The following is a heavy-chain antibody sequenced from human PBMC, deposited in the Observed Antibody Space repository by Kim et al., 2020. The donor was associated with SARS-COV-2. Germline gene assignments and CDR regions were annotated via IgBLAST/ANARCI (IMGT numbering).Heavy chain of an antibody. D-gene: IGHD2-15*01. CDR3: ARDEVVVAAGVGYYFDY. CDR2: IKQDGSEK. V-gene: IGHV3-7*01. J-gene: IGHJ4*02. CDR1: GFTFSSYW. Sequence: GGSLRLSCAASGFTFSSYWMSWVRQAPGKGLEWVANIKQDGSEKYYVDSVKGRFTISRDNAKNSLYLQMNSLRAEDTAVYYCARDEVVVAAGVGYYFDYWGQGTLVTVSS.